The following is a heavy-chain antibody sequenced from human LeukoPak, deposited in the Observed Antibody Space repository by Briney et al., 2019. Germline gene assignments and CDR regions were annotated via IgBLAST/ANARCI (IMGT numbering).Heavy chain of an antibody. CDR1: GYSFATSW. D-gene: IGHD1-1*01. Sequence: GESLKISCKGSGYSFATSWISWVRQMPGKGLEWMGRIDPSDSYTNYSPSFQGHVTISADKSISTAYLQWSSLKASDTAMYYCARQPEGTWFDPWGQGTLVTVSS. J-gene: IGHJ5*02. V-gene: IGHV5-10-1*01. CDR2: IDPSDSYT. CDR3: ARQPEGTWFDP.